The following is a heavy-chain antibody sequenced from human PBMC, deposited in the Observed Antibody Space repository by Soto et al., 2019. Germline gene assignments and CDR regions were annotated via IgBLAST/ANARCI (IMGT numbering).Heavy chain of an antibody. Sequence: EVQLLESGGGLVQPGGSLRLSCAASGFTFSSYAMSWVRQAPGKGLAWVSAISGSGGSTYYADSVKGRFTISRENSKKALYLQMNSLRAEDTAVYYCANTHSGYDFGALDIWGQGTMVTVSS. V-gene: IGHV3-23*01. CDR1: GFTFSSYA. J-gene: IGHJ3*02. CDR3: ANTHSGYDFGALDI. CDR2: ISGSGGST. D-gene: IGHD5-12*01.